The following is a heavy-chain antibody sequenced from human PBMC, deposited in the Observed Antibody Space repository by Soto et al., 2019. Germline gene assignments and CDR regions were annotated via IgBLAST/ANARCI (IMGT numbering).Heavy chain of an antibody. CDR1: GGSISSYY. Sequence: QVQLQESGPGLVKPSETLSLPCTVSGGSISSYYWSWIRQPPGKGLEWIGYIYYSGSTNYNPSLKSRVTISVDPSKNQCSLKLSSVTAADTAVYYCARDAAQGWFDPWGQGTLVTVSS. CDR2: IYYSGST. V-gene: IGHV4-59*01. D-gene: IGHD2-15*01. J-gene: IGHJ5*02. CDR3: ARDAAQGWFDP.